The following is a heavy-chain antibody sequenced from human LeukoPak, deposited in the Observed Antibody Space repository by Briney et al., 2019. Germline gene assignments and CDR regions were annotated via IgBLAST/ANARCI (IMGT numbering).Heavy chain of an antibody. V-gene: IGHV2-70*11. CDR2: IDWDDDK. CDR3: ARMSGSYYTRRAFDS. CDR1: GGSFSSYYC. Sequence: TLSLTCTVSGGSFSSYYCSWIRQPPGKALEWLARIDWDDDKNYSTSLKTRPTISKDTSKNQVVLTMTNMDPVDTATYYCARMSGSYYTRRAFDSWGQGTMVTVSS. D-gene: IGHD1-26*01. J-gene: IGHJ3*02.